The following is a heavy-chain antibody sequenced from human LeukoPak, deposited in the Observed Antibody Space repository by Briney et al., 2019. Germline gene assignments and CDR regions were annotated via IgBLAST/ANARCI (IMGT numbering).Heavy chain of an antibody. CDR3: ARDRVTSWFDP. V-gene: IGHV3-21*01. Sequence: GGSLRLSCAASGFTFSSYSMNWVRQAPGKGLEWVSSISSSSSYIYYADSVKGRFTISRDNAKNSLYLQMNSLRAEDTAVYYCARDRVTSWFDPWGQGTLVTVPS. D-gene: IGHD4-23*01. J-gene: IGHJ5*02. CDR2: ISSSSSYI. CDR1: GFTFSSYS.